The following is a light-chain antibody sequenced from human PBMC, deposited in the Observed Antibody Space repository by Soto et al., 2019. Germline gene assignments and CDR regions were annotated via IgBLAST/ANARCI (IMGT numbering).Light chain of an antibody. CDR3: QQYGSSPSIT. J-gene: IGKJ5*01. CDR2: GAS. Sequence: EVVMTQSPATLSVSPGERATLSCRASQSVTTNMAWYQQKPGQAPRLLIYGASTRATGTPARFSGSGSGTDFTLTISRLEPEDFAVYYCQQYGSSPSITFGQGTRLEI. CDR1: QSVTTN. V-gene: IGKV3-15*01.